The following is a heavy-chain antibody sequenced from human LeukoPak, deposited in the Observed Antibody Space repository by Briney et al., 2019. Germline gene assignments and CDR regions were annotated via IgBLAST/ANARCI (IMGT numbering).Heavy chain of an antibody. CDR2: ISYDGSNK. J-gene: IGHJ5*02. CDR3: ARDAGYYGSGKGGFDP. Sequence: GRSLRLSCAASGFTFSSYAMHWVRQAPGKGLEWVAVISYDGSNKYYADSVKGRFTISRDNSKNTLYLQMNSLRAEDTAVYYCARDAGYYGSGKGGFDPWGQGTLVTVSS. D-gene: IGHD3-10*01. CDR1: GFTFSSYA. V-gene: IGHV3-30-3*01.